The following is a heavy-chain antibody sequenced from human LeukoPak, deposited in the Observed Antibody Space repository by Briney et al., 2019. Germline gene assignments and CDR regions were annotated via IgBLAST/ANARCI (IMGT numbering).Heavy chain of an antibody. V-gene: IGHV4-38-2*02. CDR3: ARDSS. J-gene: IGHJ5*02. Sequence: SETLSLTCTVSGYSISSGYYWGWIRPPPGKGLEWIGSIYHSGSTYYNPSLKSRVTISVDTSKNQFSLKLSSVTAADTAVYYCARDSSWGQGTLVTVSS. CDR2: IYHSGST. CDR1: GYSISSGYY. D-gene: IGHD2-15*01.